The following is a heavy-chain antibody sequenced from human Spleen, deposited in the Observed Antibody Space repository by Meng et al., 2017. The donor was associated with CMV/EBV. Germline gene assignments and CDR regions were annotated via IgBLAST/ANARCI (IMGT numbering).Heavy chain of an antibody. CDR3: ARDLHFMSFFDY. CDR2: IREDGSEK. V-gene: IGHV3-7*01. J-gene: IGHJ4*02. Sequence: GALRLSCAASGFTFSSYAMHWVRQAPGKGLEWVANIREDGSEKNYVDSVKGRFTISRDNAKNSLYLQMNSLRAEDTAVYYCARDLHFMSFFDYWGQGTLVTVSS. CDR1: GFTFSSYA. D-gene: IGHD2/OR15-2a*01.